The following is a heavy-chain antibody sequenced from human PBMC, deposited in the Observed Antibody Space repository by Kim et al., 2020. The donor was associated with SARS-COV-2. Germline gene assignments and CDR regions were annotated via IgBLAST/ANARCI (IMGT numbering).Heavy chain of an antibody. J-gene: IGHJ1*01. V-gene: IGHV4-34*01. CDR1: GGSFSGYY. Sequence: YAVYGGSFSGYYWSWIRQPPGKGLEWIGEINHSGSTNYNPSLKSRVTISVDTSKNQFSLKLSSVTAADTAVYYCARKQTYYYDSSGYRGYFQHWGQG. CDR2: INHSGST. D-gene: IGHD3-22*01. CDR3: ARKQTYYYDSSGYRGYFQH.